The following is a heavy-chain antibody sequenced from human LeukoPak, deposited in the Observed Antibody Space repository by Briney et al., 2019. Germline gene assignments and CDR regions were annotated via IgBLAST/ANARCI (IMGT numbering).Heavy chain of an antibody. D-gene: IGHD2-8*01. V-gene: IGHV4-39*01. Sequence: SETLSLTCTVSGGSISSSSYYWGWIRQPPGKGLEWIGSIYYSGSTYYNPSLKSRVTISVDTSKNQFSLKLSPVTAADTAVYYCATQGGRYCTNGVCSFDYWGQGTLVTVSS. J-gene: IGHJ4*02. CDR2: IYYSGST. CDR3: ATQGGRYCTNGVCSFDY. CDR1: GGSISSSSYY.